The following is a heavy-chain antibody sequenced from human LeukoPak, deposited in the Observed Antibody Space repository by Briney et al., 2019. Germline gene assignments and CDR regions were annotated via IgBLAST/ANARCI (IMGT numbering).Heavy chain of an antibody. CDR2: IDWDDDK. J-gene: IGHJ4*02. V-gene: IGHV2-70*11. CDR1: GFSLSTSGMC. CDR3: ARLRSSGYYYLFDY. D-gene: IGHD3-22*01. Sequence: RSQTLTLTCTFSGFSLSTSGMCVSWIRQPPGKALEWLARIDWDDDKYYSTSLKTRLTISKDTSKNQVVLTMTNMDPVDTATYYCARLRSSGYYYLFDYWGQGTLLTVSS.